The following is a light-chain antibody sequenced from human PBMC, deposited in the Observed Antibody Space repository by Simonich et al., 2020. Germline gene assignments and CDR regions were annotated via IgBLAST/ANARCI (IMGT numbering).Light chain of an antibody. V-gene: IGKV4-1*01. CDR2: SES. J-gene: IGKJ5*01. CDR1: QSVLYSSNNKNY. CDR3: QQYYSTPIT. Sequence: DIVMTQSPDSLAVSLGERATINCKSSQSVLYSSNNKNYLACYQQKPGQPPKLLIYSESTRESGVPDRFSGSGSGTDFTLTISSLQAEDVAVYYCQQYYSTPITFGQGTRLEIK.